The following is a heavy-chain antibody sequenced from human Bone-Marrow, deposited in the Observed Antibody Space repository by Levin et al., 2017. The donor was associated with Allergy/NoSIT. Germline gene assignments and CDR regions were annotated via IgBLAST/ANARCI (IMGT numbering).Heavy chain of an antibody. CDR3: ARHGYDYGDQNPLL. J-gene: IGHJ4*02. CDR2: VYYSGST. D-gene: IGHD4-17*01. Sequence: SQTLSLTCSVSGGSINNYYWDWIRQPPGKGLEWIGYVYYSGSTSYNPSLKSRLTISVDRSNNQFSLRLSSVTAADTAVYYCARHGYDYGDQNPLLWGQGTLVTVSS. V-gene: IGHV4-59*08. CDR1: GGSINNYY.